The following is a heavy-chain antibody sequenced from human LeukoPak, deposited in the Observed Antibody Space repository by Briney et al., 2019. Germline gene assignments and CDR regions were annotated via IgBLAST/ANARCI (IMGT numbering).Heavy chain of an antibody. J-gene: IGHJ3*02. CDR2: IYSGTI. CDR1: GLTVSSNS. CDR3: ARLPRASAFDI. Sequence: PGGSLRLSCTVSGLTVSSNSMSWVRQAPGKGLEWVSFIYSGTIHYSDSVKGRFTISRDNSKNTLYLQMNSLRAEDTAMYYCARLPRASAFDIWGQGTMVTVSS. V-gene: IGHV3-53*01.